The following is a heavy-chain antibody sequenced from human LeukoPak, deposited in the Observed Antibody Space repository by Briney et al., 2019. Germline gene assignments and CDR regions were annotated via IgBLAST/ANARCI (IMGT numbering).Heavy chain of an antibody. CDR2: INPSGSTI. Sequence: GGSLRLSCEGSGFTFSGYYMIWIRQAPGKGLEWVSYINPSGSTIYYADSVKGRFTISRDNAKKSLDLQMYSLRAEDTAVYYCARVRGSGFCSGSSCAKDPGYYYYMDVWGKGTTVTVSS. CDR1: GFTFSGYY. J-gene: IGHJ6*03. D-gene: IGHD2-2*01. CDR3: ARVRGSGFCSGSSCAKDPGYYYYMDV. V-gene: IGHV3-11*01.